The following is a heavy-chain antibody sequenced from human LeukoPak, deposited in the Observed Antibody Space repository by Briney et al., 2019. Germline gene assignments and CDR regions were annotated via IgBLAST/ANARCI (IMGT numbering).Heavy chain of an antibody. CDR3: AREIRGVTGRDY. CDR2: IKQDGSEK. CDR1: GFTVSSNY. Sequence: PGGSLRLSCAASGFTVSSNYMSWVRQAPGKGLEWVANIKQDGSEKYYVDSVKGRFTISRDNAKNSLYLQLNSLRAEDTAVYYCAREIRGVTGRDYWGQGTLVTVSS. V-gene: IGHV3-7*01. J-gene: IGHJ4*02. D-gene: IGHD3-9*01.